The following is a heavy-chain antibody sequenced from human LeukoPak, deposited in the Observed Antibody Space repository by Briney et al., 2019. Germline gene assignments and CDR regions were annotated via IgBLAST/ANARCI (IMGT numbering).Heavy chain of an antibody. J-gene: IGHJ6*02. CDR2: ISGGGNT. CDR1: GFTGSSNY. Sequence: GGSLRLSCVASGFTGSSNYMSRVRQAPGKGLEWVSIISGGGNTYYADSVKDRFTISRDNSKSTLYLQMKSLRAEDTAVYYCGSRDKGYYYGLDVWGQGTTVTVSS. CDR3: GSRDKGYYYGLDV. V-gene: IGHV3-66*01. D-gene: IGHD5-24*01.